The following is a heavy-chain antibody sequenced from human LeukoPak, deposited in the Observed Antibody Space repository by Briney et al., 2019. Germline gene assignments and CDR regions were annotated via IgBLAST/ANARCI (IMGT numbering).Heavy chain of an antibody. V-gene: IGHV3-11*06. J-gene: IGHJ4*02. Sequence: GGSLRLSCAASGFTFSDFFMTWIRQAPGKGLEWVSYISSSSSFTAYADSVKGRFTISRDNSKNRLYLQMNSLRAEDTAVYYCARDPTAATPQYFDYWGQGTLVTVSS. D-gene: IGHD1-14*01. CDR2: ISSSSSFT. CDR3: ARDPTAATPQYFDY. CDR1: GFTFSDFF.